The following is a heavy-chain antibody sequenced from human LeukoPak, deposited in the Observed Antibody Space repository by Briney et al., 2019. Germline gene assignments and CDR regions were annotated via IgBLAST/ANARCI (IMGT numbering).Heavy chain of an antibody. V-gene: IGHV4-59*08. J-gene: IGHJ3*02. CDR3: ARRVDIAHAFDI. CDR2: IYYSGST. Sequence: PSETLSLTCTVSGGSISSYYWSWIRQPPGKGLEWIGYIYYSGSTNYNPSLKSRVTVSVDTSKNQFSLKLSSVTAADTAVYYCARRVDIAHAFDIWGQGTMVTVSS. D-gene: IGHD2-2*03. CDR1: GGSISSYY.